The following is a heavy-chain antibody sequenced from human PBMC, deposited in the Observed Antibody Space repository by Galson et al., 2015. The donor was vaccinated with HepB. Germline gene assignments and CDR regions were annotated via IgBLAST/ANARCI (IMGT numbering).Heavy chain of an antibody. D-gene: IGHD3-10*01. CDR1: GFTFSSYA. Sequence: SLRLSCAASGFTFSSYAMSWVRQAPGKGLEWVSAISGSGGSTYYADSVKGRFTISRDNSKNTLYLQMNSLRAEDTAVYYCAKATYGSGSYYRINFDYWGQGTLVTVSS. CDR3: AKATYGSGSYYRINFDY. CDR2: ISGSGGST. V-gene: IGHV3-23*01. J-gene: IGHJ4*02.